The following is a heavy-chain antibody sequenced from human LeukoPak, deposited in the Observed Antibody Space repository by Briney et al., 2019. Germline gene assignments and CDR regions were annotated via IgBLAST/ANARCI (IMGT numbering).Heavy chain of an antibody. CDR3: AREGGSLTKVTYYGLDI. Sequence: GGSLRLSCAASGFSVSHNYLNWVRQAPGRGLEWVSSIDDAGTHYAESVKGRFDISRDISKNTVSLHLNNVRADDTGLYYCAREGGSLTKVTYYGLDIWGPGTTVTVSS. CDR2: IDDAGT. V-gene: IGHV3-66*01. D-gene: IGHD1-1*01. CDR1: GFSVSHNY. J-gene: IGHJ6*02.